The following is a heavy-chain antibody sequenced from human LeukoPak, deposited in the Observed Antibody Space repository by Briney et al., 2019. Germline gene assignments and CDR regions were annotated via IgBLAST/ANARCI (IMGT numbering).Heavy chain of an antibody. CDR1: GGSISSSSYY. V-gene: IGHV4-39*01. CDR3: ARMPSITRGYFDY. CDR2: IYYSGST. J-gene: IGHJ4*02. D-gene: IGHD3-10*01. Sequence: SETLSLTCTVSGGSISSSSYYWGWIRQPPGKGLEWIGSIYYSGSTYYNPSLKSRVTISVDTSKNQFPLKLSSVTAADTAVYYCARMPSITRGYFDYWGQGTLVTVSS.